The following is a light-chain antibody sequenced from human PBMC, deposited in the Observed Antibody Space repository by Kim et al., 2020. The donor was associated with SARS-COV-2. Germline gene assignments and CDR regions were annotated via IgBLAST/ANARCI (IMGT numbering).Light chain of an antibody. CDR3: QSDDGNNHGV. V-gene: IGLV6-57*03. J-gene: IGLJ3*02. Sequence: NFMLTQPLSVSESPGKTVTISCTRSSGSIVTNYVQWYQQRPGSAPTTVIYEDNRRPSGVPDRFSGSIDTSSNSASLTISGLKTEDEADYYCQSDDGNNHGVFGGGTQLTVL. CDR1: SGSIVTNY. CDR2: EDN.